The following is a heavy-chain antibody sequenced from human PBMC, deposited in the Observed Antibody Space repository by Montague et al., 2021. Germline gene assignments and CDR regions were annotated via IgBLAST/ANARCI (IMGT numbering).Heavy chain of an antibody. D-gene: IGHD3-10*01. CDR2: NYYRGNT. V-gene: IGHV4-39*01. Sequence: SETLSLTCTVSGGSISSSPFYWGWIRQSPGKGLEWIGRNYYRGNTYYNPSLKSRVPLSIDTSKNQFSLKMNSVTAADTAVYYCARAGPRTYGGDSLDYWGQGALVTVSS. CDR1: GGSISSSPFY. CDR3: ARAGPRTYGGDSLDY. J-gene: IGHJ4*02.